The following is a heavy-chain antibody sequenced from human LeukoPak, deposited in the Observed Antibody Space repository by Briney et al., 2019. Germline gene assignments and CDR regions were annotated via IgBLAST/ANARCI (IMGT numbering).Heavy chain of an antibody. D-gene: IGHD2-2*01. CDR2: IYPSGST. J-gene: IGHJ5*02. CDR3: ARGLDCSSTSCQLRNWEVRKYNWFDP. V-gene: IGHV4-30-2*01. Sequence: PSETLSLTCTVSGGSISSGGYYWSWIRQPPGKGLEWIGYIYPSGSTYYNPSLKSRVTISVDRSKNQFSLKLSSVTAADTAVYYCARGLDCSSTSCQLRNWEVRKYNWFDPWGRGTLVTVSS. CDR1: GGSISSGGYY.